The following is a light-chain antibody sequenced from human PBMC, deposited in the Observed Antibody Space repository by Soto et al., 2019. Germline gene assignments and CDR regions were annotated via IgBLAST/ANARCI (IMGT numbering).Light chain of an antibody. CDR3: AAWDDSPNGYV. CDR1: SSNIGNNA. V-gene: IGLV1-36*01. CDR2: YDD. J-gene: IGLJ1*01. Sequence: QSSLTQPPSVSEAPRQRVTISCSGSSSNIGNNAVNWYQQLPGKAPKLLIYYDDLLPSGVSDRFSGSKSGTSASLAISGLQSEDEADYYCAAWDDSPNGYVFGTGTKDTVL.